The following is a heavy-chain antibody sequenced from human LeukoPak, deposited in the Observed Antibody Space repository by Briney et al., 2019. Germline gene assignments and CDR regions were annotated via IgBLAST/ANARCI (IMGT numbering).Heavy chain of an antibody. J-gene: IGHJ4*02. CDR2: FDPEDGET. D-gene: IGHD6-13*01. V-gene: IGHV1-24*01. CDR3: ATLDGGIAAAGRSPKDY. Sequence: ASVKVSRQVTGYTLTELSMHWVRQAPGKGLEWMGGFDPEDGETIYAQKFQGRVTMTEDTSTDTAYMELSSLRSEDTAVYYCATLDGGIAAAGRSPKDYWGQGTLVTVSS. CDR1: GYTLTELS.